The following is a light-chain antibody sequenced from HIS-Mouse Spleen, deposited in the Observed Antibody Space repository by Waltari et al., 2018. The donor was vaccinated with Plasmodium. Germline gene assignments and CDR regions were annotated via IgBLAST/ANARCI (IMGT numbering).Light chain of an antibody. V-gene: IGLV2-23*01. CDR3: CSYAGSSTLV. CDR1: SRDVGSYNL. Sequence: QSALTQPASVSGSPGQSITISCTVTSRDVGSYNLVSWYQQHPGKAPKLMIYEGSKRPSGVSNRFSGSKSGNTASLTISGLQAEDEADYYCCSYAGSSTLVFGGGTKLTVL. J-gene: IGLJ2*01. CDR2: EGS.